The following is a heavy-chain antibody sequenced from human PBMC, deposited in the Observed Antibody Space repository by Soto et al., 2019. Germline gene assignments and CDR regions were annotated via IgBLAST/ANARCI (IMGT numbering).Heavy chain of an antibody. CDR1: GGSFSGYY. D-gene: IGHD3-3*01. CDR2: INHSGST. V-gene: IGHV4-34*01. Sequence: SETLSLTCAVYGGSFSGYYWSLLRQPPGKGLEWIGEINHSGSTNYNPSLKSRVTISVDTSKNQFSLKLSSVTAADTAVYYCARDRITIFGVVIRRAWYFDYWGQGTLVTVSS. J-gene: IGHJ4*02. CDR3: ARDRITIFGVVIRRAWYFDY.